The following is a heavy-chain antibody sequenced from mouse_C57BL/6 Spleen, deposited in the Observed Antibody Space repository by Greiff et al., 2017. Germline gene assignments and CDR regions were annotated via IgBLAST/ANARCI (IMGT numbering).Heavy chain of an antibody. V-gene: IGHV1-22*01. Sequence: VQLQQSGPELVKPGASVKMSCKASGYTFTDYNIHWVKQSHGKSLEWIGYINPNNGGTSYNQTFKGNATLTVNMSSSTAYMELRSLTSEDSAVYYCARILWSYAMDYWGQGTSVTVSS. CDR3: ARILWSYAMDY. CDR1: GYTFTDYN. J-gene: IGHJ4*01. CDR2: INPNNGGT. D-gene: IGHD1-1*02.